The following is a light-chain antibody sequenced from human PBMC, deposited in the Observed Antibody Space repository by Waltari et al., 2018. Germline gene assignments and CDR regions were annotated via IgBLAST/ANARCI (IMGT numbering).Light chain of an antibody. Sequence: IVMTQSPVTMSVSPGEGVTLSCTASESVGTDVAWSRHKPGQPPRLLIYFGSTRATGVPARISGSGSGTDFSLTISSLESEDFAFYYCQQSRQWPRRTFGQGTKLE. V-gene: IGKV3D-15*01. J-gene: IGKJ2*01. CDR2: FGS. CDR1: ESVGTD. CDR3: QQSRQWPRRT.